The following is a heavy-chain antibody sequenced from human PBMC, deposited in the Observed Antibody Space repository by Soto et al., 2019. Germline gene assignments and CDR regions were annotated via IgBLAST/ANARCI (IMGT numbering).Heavy chain of an antibody. V-gene: IGHV4-39*01. J-gene: IGHJ6*02. CDR2: IYYSGST. Sequence: SETLSLTCTVSGGSISSSSYYWGWIRQPPGKGLEWIGSIYYSGSTYYNPSLKSRVTISVDTSKNQFSLKLSSVTAADTAVYYCARHIAAPGGYYYYGMVVWGQGTTVTVSS. CDR1: GGSISSSSYY. D-gene: IGHD6-6*01. CDR3: ARHIAAPGGYYYYGMVV.